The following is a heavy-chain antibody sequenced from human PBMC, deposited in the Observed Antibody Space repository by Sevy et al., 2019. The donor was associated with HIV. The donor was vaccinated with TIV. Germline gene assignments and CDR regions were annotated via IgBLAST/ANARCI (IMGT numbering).Heavy chain of an antibody. CDR3: ARSIAVGRGAFVI. V-gene: IGHV1-2*06. CDR2: INPNSGGT. J-gene: IGHJ3*02. Sequence: ASVKVSCKASGYTFTGYYMHWVRQAPGQGLEWMGRINPNSGGTNYAQKFQGRVTMTRDTSISTAYMELSRLRSDDTAVYYCARSIAVGRGAFVIWGQGTMVTVSS. CDR1: GYTFTGYY. D-gene: IGHD6-19*01.